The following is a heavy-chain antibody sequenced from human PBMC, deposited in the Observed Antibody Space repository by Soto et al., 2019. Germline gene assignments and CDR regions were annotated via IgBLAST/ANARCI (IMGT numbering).Heavy chain of an antibody. CDR3: ARDPSGYSSGWYWDY. CDR1: GFTFSSYS. CDR2: ISSSSSTI. V-gene: IGHV3-48*02. D-gene: IGHD6-19*01. J-gene: IGHJ4*02. Sequence: EVQLVESGGGLVQPGGSLRLSCAASGFTFSSYSMNWVRQAPGKGLEWVSYISSSSSTIYYADSVKGRFTISRENAKNSLYLQMNSMRDEDTAVYYCARDPSGYSSGWYWDYWGQGTLVTVSS.